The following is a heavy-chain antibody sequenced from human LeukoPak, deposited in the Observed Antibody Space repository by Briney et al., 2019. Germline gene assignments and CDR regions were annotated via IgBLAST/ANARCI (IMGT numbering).Heavy chain of an antibody. J-gene: IGHJ4*02. Sequence: PGRSLRLSCAASGFTFSSYAMSWVRQAPGKGLEWVSTIDGSGATTYYADSVKGRFTISRDNSKNTLFLQLNSLRAEDTALYYCAKDVPALYYFDYWGQGTLVTVSS. CDR2: IDGSGATT. CDR3: AKDVPALYYFDY. CDR1: GFTFSSYA. D-gene: IGHD2-2*01. V-gene: IGHV3-23*01.